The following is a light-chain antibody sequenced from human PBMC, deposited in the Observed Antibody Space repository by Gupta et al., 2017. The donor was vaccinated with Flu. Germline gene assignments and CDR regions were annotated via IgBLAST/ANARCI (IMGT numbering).Light chain of an antibody. Sequence: QSAPTQPRSASGSPEQSVTISCTGTSNDVGSSNRVSWYEQRPGKAPKLILYDVTERPSGVPDRFSGSKSGNTASLTISGLQADDEADYYCSSHAGRVNWVFGTGTTVTVL. CDR1: SNDVGSSNR. CDR2: DVT. J-gene: IGLJ1*01. V-gene: IGLV2-11*01. CDR3: SSHAGRVNWV.